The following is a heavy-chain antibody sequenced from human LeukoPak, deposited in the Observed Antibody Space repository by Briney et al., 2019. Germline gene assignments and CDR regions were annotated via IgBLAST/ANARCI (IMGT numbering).Heavy chain of an antibody. Sequence: GSLRLSCAASGFTFSDYYMSWIRQAPGKGLEWVSYISSSGSTIYYADSVKGRFTISRDNAKNSLYLQMNSLRAEDAAVYCCATPVDTAMVTPFDYWGQGTLVTVSS. CDR1: GFTFSDYY. CDR3: ATPVDTAMVTPFDY. CDR2: ISSSGSTI. V-gene: IGHV3-11*04. J-gene: IGHJ4*02. D-gene: IGHD5-18*01.